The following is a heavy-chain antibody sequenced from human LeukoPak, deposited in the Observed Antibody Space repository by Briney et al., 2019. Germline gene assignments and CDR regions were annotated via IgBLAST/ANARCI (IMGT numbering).Heavy chain of an antibody. CDR2: IHHSGRT. Sequence: SETLSLTCAVSNYSMSSGNYWGWIRQPPGKGLEWIGSIHHSGRTYYNPSLKSRVTISVDTSKDQFSLKLSSVTAADTAVYYCARDLARESYFYYMDVWGKGTTVTVSS. CDR3: ARDLARESYFYYMDV. CDR1: NYSMSSGNY. J-gene: IGHJ6*03. V-gene: IGHV4-38-2*02.